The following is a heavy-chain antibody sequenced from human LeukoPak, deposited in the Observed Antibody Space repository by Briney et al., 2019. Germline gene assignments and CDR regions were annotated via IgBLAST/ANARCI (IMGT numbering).Heavy chain of an antibody. Sequence: GGSLRLSCAASGFTFSSYSMNWVRQAPGKGLEWVSSMSSSSSYIYYADSVKGRCTISRDSAKKSLYLQMNSLRAADTAVYYCARVGRDGYEDYYYYYMDVWGKGTTVTVSS. CDR3: ARVGRDGYEDYYYYYMDV. D-gene: IGHD5-24*01. CDR2: MSSSSSYI. CDR1: GFTFSSYS. J-gene: IGHJ6*03. V-gene: IGHV3-21*01.